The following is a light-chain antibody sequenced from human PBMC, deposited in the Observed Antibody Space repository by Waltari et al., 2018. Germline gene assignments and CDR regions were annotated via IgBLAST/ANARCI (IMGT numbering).Light chain of an antibody. Sequence: SSEVTQDPAVSVALGQTVRITCQGDSLRSYYANWYQKKQGQAPVVVIYGKNNRPSGIPHRFSVSSSGNTSSLTITGAQAEDEADYYCSARYWSGNLCVFGGGTKLTVL. V-gene: IGLV3-19*01. J-gene: IGLJ3*02. CDR1: SLRSYY. CDR3: SARYWSGNLCV. CDR2: GKN.